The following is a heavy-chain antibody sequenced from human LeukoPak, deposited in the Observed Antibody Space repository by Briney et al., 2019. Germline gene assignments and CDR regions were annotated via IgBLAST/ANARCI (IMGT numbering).Heavy chain of an antibody. CDR3: ARWDYVWGSYRHAYDY. CDR2: INNDGSST. Sequence: GGSLRLSCAASGFTFSSSWMHWVRQAPGKGLVWVSRINNDGSSTTYADSVKGRFTISRDNAKNTLYLQMNSLRAEDTAVYYCARWDYVWGSYRHAYDYWGQGTLVTVSS. J-gene: IGHJ4*02. V-gene: IGHV3-74*01. D-gene: IGHD3-16*02. CDR1: GFTFSSSW.